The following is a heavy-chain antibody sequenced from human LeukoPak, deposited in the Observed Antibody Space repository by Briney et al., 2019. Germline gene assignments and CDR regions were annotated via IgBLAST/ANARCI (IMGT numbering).Heavy chain of an antibody. J-gene: IGHJ4*02. CDR2: FDPEDGET. V-gene: IGHV1-24*01. CDR3: ATIRRRYPGYYDSSGYSYYFDY. Sequence: GASVKVSCRVSGYTLTELSMHWVRQAPGKGLEWMGGFDPEDGETIYAQKFQGRVTMTEDTSTDTAYMELSSLRSEDTAVYYCATIRRRYPGYYDSSGYSYYFDYWGQGTLVTVSS. CDR1: GYTLTELS. D-gene: IGHD3-22*01.